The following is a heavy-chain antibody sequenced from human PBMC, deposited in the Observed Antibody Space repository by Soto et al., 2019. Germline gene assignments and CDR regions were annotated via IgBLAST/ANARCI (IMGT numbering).Heavy chain of an antibody. J-gene: IGHJ4*02. CDR2: IYYSGST. V-gene: IGHV4-59*06. D-gene: IGHD3-22*01. CDR1: GGSISSYY. Sequence: SETLSLTCTVSGGSISSYYWSWIRQHPGKGLEWIGYIYYSGSTYYNPSLKSRVTLSVDTSKNQFSLKLSSVTAADTAVYYCARATYYDSSAEYYFDYWGQGTLVTVSS. CDR3: ARATYYDSSAEYYFDY.